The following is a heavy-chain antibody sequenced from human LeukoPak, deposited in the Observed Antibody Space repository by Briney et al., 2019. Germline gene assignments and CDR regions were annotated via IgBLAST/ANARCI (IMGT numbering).Heavy chain of an antibody. D-gene: IGHD4/OR15-4a*01. Sequence: GESLKISCKGSGYIVTTYWIGWVRQIPGHGREWMGIIYPGDSDTRYSPSFQGQVTISADKSISTAYLQWSSLKASETSMYYCARGSNYGNFDYWGQGTLVTVSS. CDR2: IYPGDSDT. CDR1: GYIVTTYW. CDR3: ARGSNYGNFDY. V-gene: IGHV5-51*01. J-gene: IGHJ4*02.